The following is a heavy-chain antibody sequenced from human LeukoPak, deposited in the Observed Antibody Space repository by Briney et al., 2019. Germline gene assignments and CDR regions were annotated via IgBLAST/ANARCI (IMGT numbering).Heavy chain of an antibody. V-gene: IGHV4-61*02. CDR2: IYTSGST. J-gene: IGHJ6*03. CDR3: ARVGNANYYYYYYMDV. CDR1: GGSISSGSYY. Sequence: SETLSLTCTVSGGSISSGSYYWSWIRQPAGKGLECIGRIYTSGSTNYNPSLKSRVTISVDTSKNQFSLKLSSVTAADTAVYYCARVGNANYYYYYYMDVWGKGTTVTVSS. D-gene: IGHD1-26*01.